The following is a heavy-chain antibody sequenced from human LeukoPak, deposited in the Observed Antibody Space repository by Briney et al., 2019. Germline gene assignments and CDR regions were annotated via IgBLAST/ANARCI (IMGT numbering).Heavy chain of an antibody. D-gene: IGHD3-22*01. V-gene: IGHV3-23*01. CDR2: ISGSGGST. CDR1: GFTFSSYA. Sequence: GGSLRLSCAASGFTFSSYAMSWVRQAPGKGLEWVSAISGSGGSTYYADSVKGRFTISRDNSKNTLYLQMNSLRAEDTAVYYCASHPYYDSSGYYYWGQGTLVTVSS. J-gene: IGHJ4*02. CDR3: ASHPYYDSSGYYY.